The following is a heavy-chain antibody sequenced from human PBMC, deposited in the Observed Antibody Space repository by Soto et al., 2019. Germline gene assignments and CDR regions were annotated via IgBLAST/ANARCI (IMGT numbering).Heavy chain of an antibody. CDR1: GFTFSSYA. CDR3: AKRETGGSYYFDY. J-gene: IGHJ4*02. Sequence: GGSLRLSCAASGFTFSSYAMSWVRQAPGKGLEWVSAISDSGDTTSYADSVKGRFTISRDNSKNTLYLQMNSLRAEDTALYYCAKRETGGSYYFDYWGQGTQVTVSP. CDR2: ISDSGDTT. V-gene: IGHV3-23*01. D-gene: IGHD3-16*01.